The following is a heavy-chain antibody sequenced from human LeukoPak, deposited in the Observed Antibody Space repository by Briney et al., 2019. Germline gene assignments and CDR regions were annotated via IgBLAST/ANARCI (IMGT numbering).Heavy chain of an antibody. J-gene: IGHJ4*02. D-gene: IGHD3-9*01. CDR2: ISTGSSTI. V-gene: IGHV3-11*01. CDR3: AKGGDVLRYFDWLLYLDY. Sequence: GGSLRLSCAASGFTFSDYYMSWIRQAPGKGLEWVSYISTGSSTIYYADSVKGRFTISRDNSKNTLYLQMNSLRAEDTAVYYCAKGGDVLRYFDWLLYLDYWGQGTLVTVSS. CDR1: GFTFSDYY.